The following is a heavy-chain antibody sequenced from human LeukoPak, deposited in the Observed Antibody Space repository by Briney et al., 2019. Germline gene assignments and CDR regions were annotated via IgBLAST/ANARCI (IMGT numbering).Heavy chain of an antibody. CDR1: GFTFSSYS. CDR2: ISSSSSYI. D-gene: IGHD2-2*01. V-gene: IGHV3-21*01. CDR3: ARANDIVVVPAAIGEYYYCYYGMDV. J-gene: IGHJ6*02. Sequence: GGSLRLSCAASGFTFSSYSMNWVRQAPGKGLEWVSSISSSSSYIYYADSVKGRFTISRDNAKNSLYLQMNSLRAEDTAVYYCARANDIVVVPAAIGEYYYCYYGMDVWGQGTTVTVSS.